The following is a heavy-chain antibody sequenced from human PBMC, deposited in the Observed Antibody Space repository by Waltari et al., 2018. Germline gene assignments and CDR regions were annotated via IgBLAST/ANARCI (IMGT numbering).Heavy chain of an antibody. Sequence: EVQLVESGGGSVQPGGSLRLSCAASGMTLSNYGRNWVRQAPGKGLEWVANIKQDGSEKNYVDSVEGRFSISRDNAQNSLYLQMNSLRAEDTAIYYCVTGLTTVTAKDYFDHWGQGALVTVS. J-gene: IGHJ4*02. D-gene: IGHD4-17*01. CDR2: IKQDGSEK. CDR1: GMTLSNYG. V-gene: IGHV3-7*01. CDR3: VTGLTTVTAKDYFDH.